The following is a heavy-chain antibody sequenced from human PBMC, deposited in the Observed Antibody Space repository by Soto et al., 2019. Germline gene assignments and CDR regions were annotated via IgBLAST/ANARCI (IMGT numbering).Heavy chain of an antibody. D-gene: IGHD2-2*01. Sequence: PSETLSLTCTVSGGSISSDYWSWIRQPPGKELDWIGYIYYSGSTNYNPSLKSRVNISVDTSKNQFSLKLSSVTAADTAVYYCARAEGYCSSTSCYPTHYYYYCDMDDWGQGTTVTVSS. CDR1: GGSISSDY. CDR3: ARAEGYCSSTSCYPTHYYYYCDMDD. J-gene: IGHJ6*02. CDR2: IYYSGST. V-gene: IGHV4-59*01.